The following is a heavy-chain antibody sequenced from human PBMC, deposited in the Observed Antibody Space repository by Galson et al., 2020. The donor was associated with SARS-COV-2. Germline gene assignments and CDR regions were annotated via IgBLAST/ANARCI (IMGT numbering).Heavy chain of an antibody. V-gene: IGHV1-18*01. Sequence: ASVKVSCKASGYRFVSYGITWVRQAPGQGLEWMGWISTDNGKINYAQKFQGRVSMITDTSATTVYMELRSLRPDDTAVYYCARDAMTQGLDSWGQGTLVTVSS. CDR2: ISTDNGKI. J-gene: IGHJ4*02. D-gene: IGHD2-21*02. CDR1: GYRFVSYG. CDR3: ARDAMTQGLDS.